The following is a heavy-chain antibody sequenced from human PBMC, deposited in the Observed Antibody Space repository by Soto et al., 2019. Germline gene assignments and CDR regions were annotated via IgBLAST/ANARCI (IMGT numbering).Heavy chain of an antibody. J-gene: IGHJ4*02. V-gene: IGHV3-23*01. CDR2: ISGSGGST. D-gene: IGHD3-3*01. CDR3: APTKVGDFWSGYPQYYFDY. Sequence: GGSLRLSCAASGFTFSSYAMSWVRQAPGKGLEWVSAISGSGGSTYYADSVKGRFTISRDNSKNTLYLQMNSLRAEDTAVYYCAPTKVGDFWSGYPQYYFDYWGQGTLVTVSS. CDR1: GFTFSSYA.